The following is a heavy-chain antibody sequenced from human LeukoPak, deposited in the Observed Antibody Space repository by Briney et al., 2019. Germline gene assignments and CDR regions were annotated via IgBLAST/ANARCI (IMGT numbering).Heavy chain of an antibody. D-gene: IGHD1-26*01. V-gene: IGHV1-8*01. Sequence: ASVKVSCKASGYTFTSYDINWVRQATGQGLEWMGWMNPNSGNTGYAQKFQGRVTMTRNTSISTAYMELSSLRSEDTAVYYCARHYSAVGASPKYYYYYGMDVWGQGTTVTVSS. J-gene: IGHJ6*02. CDR1: GYTFTSYD. CDR3: ARHYSAVGASPKYYYYYGMDV. CDR2: MNPNSGNT.